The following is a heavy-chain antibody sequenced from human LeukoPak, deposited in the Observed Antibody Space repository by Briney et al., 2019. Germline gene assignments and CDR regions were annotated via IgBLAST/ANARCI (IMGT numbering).Heavy chain of an antibody. CDR2: ISYDGSNK. D-gene: IGHD3-10*01. V-gene: IGHV3-30*03. J-gene: IGHJ4*02. CDR3: ARARDYYGSGSHPDY. Sequence: GRSLRLSCAASGFTFSSYGMHWVRQAPGKGLEWVAVISYDGSNKYYADSVKGRFTISRDKSKNTLYLLVDTLRVEDTAVYYCARARDYYGSGSHPDYWGQGTLVTVSS. CDR1: GFTFSSYG.